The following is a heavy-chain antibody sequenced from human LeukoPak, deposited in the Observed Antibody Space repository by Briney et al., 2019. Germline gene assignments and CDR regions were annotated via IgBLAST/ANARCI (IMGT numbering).Heavy chain of an antibody. CDR2: IYYSGST. J-gene: IGHJ2*01. D-gene: IGHD4-11*01. Sequence: SETLSLTCTVSGGSISSSSYYWGWIRQPPGKGLEWIGSIYYSGSTYYNPSLKSRVTISVDTSKNQFSLELSSVTAADTAVYYCARPPWSSYSNHWYFDLWGRGTLVTVSS. V-gene: IGHV4-39*01. CDR3: ARPPWSSYSNHWYFDL. CDR1: GGSISSSSYY.